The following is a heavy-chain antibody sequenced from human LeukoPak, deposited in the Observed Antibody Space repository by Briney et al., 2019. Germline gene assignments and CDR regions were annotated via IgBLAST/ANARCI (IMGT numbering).Heavy chain of an antibody. D-gene: IGHD3-10*01. CDR3: ARHKPTGSYPLEL. J-gene: IGHJ4*02. CDR2: IYFSGRT. V-gene: IGHV4-61*05. CDR1: GDSISSSSYY. Sequence: SETLSLTCTVSGDSISSSSYYWSWLRQSPGKGVEWIGHIYFSGRTTYNPSLGSRLTISADTSTSQLSLKLSSVTAADTAVYYCARHKPTGSYPLELWGQGTLVTVSS.